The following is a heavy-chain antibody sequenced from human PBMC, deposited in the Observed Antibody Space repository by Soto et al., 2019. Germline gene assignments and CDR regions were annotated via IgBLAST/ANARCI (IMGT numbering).Heavy chain of an antibody. V-gene: IGHV4-39*01. Sequence: PSETLCLTCTVSGGSISSSSYYWGWIRQPPGKGLEWIGSIYYSGSTYYNPSLKSRVTISVDTSKNQFSLKLSSVTAADTAVYYCAATLTTVVTPDYYYGMDVWGQGTTVTVSS. J-gene: IGHJ6*02. CDR2: IYYSGST. CDR3: AATLTTVVTPDYYYGMDV. D-gene: IGHD4-17*01. CDR1: GGSISSSSYY.